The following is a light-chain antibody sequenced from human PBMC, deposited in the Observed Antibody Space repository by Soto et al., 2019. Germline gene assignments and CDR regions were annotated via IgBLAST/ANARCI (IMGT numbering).Light chain of an antibody. CDR1: SSDVGANNF. J-gene: IGLJ3*02. CDR3: SSYANTYNWV. V-gene: IGLV2-14*01. CDR2: GVT. Sequence: QSALTQPASVSGSPGQSITISCTGTSSDVGANNFVSCYQQHPGKAPKLLIYGVTNRPSGVSNRFSGSKSGNTASLSISGLQADDDGDYYCSSYANTYNWVFGGGTKLTV.